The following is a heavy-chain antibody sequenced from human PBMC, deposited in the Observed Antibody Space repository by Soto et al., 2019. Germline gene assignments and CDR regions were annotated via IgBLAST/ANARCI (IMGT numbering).Heavy chain of an antibody. J-gene: IGHJ4*02. CDR2: IIPIFGTA. Sequence: QVQLVQSGAEVKKPGSSVKVSCKASGGTFSSYAISWVRQAPGQGLEWMGGIIPIFGTANYAQKVQGRVTITADEYTRPAYMELRSLRSEDTDVYYCARDSLLWFGHATYYFDYWGQGTLVTVSS. CDR1: GGTFSSYA. V-gene: IGHV1-69*01. CDR3: ARDSLLWFGHATYYFDY. D-gene: IGHD3-10*01.